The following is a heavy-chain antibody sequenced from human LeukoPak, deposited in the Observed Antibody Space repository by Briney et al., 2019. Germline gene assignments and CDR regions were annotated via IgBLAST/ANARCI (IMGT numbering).Heavy chain of an antibody. Sequence: SETLSLTCTVSGGSISSYYWSWIRQPPGKGLEWIGYIYYSGSTNYNPSLESRVTISVDTSKNQFSLKLSSVTAADTAVYYCARRSGSGRHPFHFWGQGTMLTVSS. CDR2: IYYSGST. D-gene: IGHD3-10*01. V-gene: IGHV4-59*01. CDR3: ARRSGSGRHPFHF. CDR1: GGSISSYY. J-gene: IGHJ3*01.